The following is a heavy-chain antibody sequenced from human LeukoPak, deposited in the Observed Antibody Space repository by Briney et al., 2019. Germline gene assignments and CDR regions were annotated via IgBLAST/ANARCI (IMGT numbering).Heavy chain of an antibody. CDR2: ISSSGSTI. Sequence: GGSLRLSCAASGFTFSDYYMSWIRQAPGKGLEWVSYISSSGSTIYYADSVKGRFTISRDNSKNTLYLQMNSLRAEDTAVYYCAREGGYSSGGGFDYYYYYYYMDVWGKGTTVTISS. CDR1: GFTFSDYY. D-gene: IGHD6-19*01. CDR3: AREGGYSSGGGFDYYYYYYYMDV. V-gene: IGHV3-11*01. J-gene: IGHJ6*03.